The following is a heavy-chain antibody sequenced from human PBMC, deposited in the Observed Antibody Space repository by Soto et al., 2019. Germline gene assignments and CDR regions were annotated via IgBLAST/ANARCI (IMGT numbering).Heavy chain of an antibody. CDR3: AIGPDPLSITGTYHFDN. Sequence: QVQLVESGGGVVQPGRSLRLSCVASGFTFTSYGMHWVRQAPGKGLEWVTLISFDGGNKYYAESVKGRFAISRDNSKNTLYLQMNSLRPEDTAVYYCAIGPDPLSITGTYHFDNWGQGTLVTVSS. D-gene: IGHD1-7*01. J-gene: IGHJ4*02. CDR1: GFTFTSYG. CDR2: ISFDGGNK. V-gene: IGHV3-30*03.